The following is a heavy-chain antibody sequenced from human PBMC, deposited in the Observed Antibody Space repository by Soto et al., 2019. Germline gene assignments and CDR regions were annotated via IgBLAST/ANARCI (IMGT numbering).Heavy chain of an antibody. CDR1: GFTFSDHY. V-gene: IGHV3-72*01. J-gene: IGHJ6*02. D-gene: IGHD3-3*01. CDR3: AKEWRGGSFYYGMDV. CDR2: TRNKTNSYIT. Sequence: GGSLRLSCAVSGFTFSDHYMDWVRQAPGKGLEWVGRTRNKTNSYITDYAASVEGRFTISRDESDNSLYLQMNSLKIEDTAVYYCAKEWRGGSFYYGMDVWGQGTTVTVS.